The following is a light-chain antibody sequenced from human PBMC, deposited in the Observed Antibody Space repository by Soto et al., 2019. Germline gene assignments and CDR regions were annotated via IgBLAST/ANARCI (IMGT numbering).Light chain of an antibody. CDR2: RAS. CDR3: QQSYSSPPCT. J-gene: IGKJ1*01. CDR1: QTISTF. V-gene: IGKV1-39*01. Sequence: DIQMTQSPASLSASVGDRVTISGRASQTISTFLYWYQQKPGTDPRLLIYRASSVQSGVPPRFSGSGSGRDFTRTISSLRPEDIATYFCQQSYSSPPCTFGQGNTLEV.